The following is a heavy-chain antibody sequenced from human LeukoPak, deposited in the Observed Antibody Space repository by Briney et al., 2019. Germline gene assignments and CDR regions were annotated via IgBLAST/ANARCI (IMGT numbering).Heavy chain of an antibody. Sequence: PGGSLRLSCAASGFIVSSRDMSWVRQAPGKGLEWVSVIYSGGGTYHADSVKGRFTISRDNSKNMLYLQMNSLRAEDTAVYYCARDVHGDYEYNYYGMDVWGQGTTVTVSS. J-gene: IGHJ6*02. CDR2: IYSGGGT. D-gene: IGHD4-17*01. V-gene: IGHV3-53*01. CDR3: ARDVHGDYEYNYYGMDV. CDR1: GFIVSSRD.